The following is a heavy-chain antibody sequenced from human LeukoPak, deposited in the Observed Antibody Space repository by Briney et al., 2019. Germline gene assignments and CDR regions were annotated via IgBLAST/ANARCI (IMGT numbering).Heavy chain of an antibody. CDR3: AREHCSTTSCYFDS. J-gene: IGHJ5*01. Sequence: GGALRLSCAASGFTFSDYYMSWMRQAPGQGLEWVSYISTSGSTIYHADSVKGRFTISRDNAKNSLYLQMNSLRAEDTAVYYCAREHCSTTSCYFDSWGQGSLVTVSS. CDR2: ISTSGSTI. D-gene: IGHD2-2*01. CDR1: GFTFSDYY. V-gene: IGHV3-11*01.